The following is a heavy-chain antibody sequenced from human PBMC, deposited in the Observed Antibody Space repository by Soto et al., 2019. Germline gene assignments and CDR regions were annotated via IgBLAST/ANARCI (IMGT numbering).Heavy chain of an antibody. CDR1: GFTFSSFA. J-gene: IGHJ4*02. V-gene: IGHV3-23*01. CDR3: AKDPPTTGTTFDY. D-gene: IGHD1-1*01. Sequence: LRLSCAASGFTFSSFAMSWVRQAPGKGLEWVATINKSGGSTYYADSVKGRFTISRDNSKNMLFLQINGLRAEDTPVYYCAKDPPTTGTTFDYWGRGTLVTVSS. CDR2: INKSGGST.